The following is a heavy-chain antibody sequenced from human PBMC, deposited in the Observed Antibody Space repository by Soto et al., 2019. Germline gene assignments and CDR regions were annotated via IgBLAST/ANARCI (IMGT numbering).Heavy chain of an antibody. CDR2: ISSSSSYI. J-gene: IGHJ5*02. D-gene: IGHD3-3*01. Sequence: GGSLRLSCAASGFTFSSYSMNWVRQAPGKGLEWVSSISSSSSYIYYADSVKGRFTISRDNAKNSLYLQMNSLRAEDTAVYYCARVGFGVVINWFDPWGQGTLVTVSS. CDR1: GFTFSSYS. V-gene: IGHV3-21*01. CDR3: ARVGFGVVINWFDP.